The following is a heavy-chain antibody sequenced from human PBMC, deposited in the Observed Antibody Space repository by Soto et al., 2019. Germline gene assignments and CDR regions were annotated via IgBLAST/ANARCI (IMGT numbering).Heavy chain of an antibody. CDR3: VRQGIGALHGLVDV. CDR2: IYSNGGT. CDR1: GDSIGTYN. J-gene: IGHJ6*02. Sequence: SETLSLTCTVSGDSIGTYNWDWIRQPPGKRLEWIGYIYSNGGTSYNPALKSRVTISADTSTKQFSLRLSSVTAADTAVYYCVRQGIGALHGLVDVWGQGTTVTVSS. D-gene: IGHD1-26*01. V-gene: IGHV4-59*08.